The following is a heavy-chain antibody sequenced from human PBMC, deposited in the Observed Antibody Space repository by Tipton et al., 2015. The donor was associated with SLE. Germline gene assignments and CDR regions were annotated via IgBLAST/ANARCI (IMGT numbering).Heavy chain of an antibody. CDR2: ISSSSSYI. CDR1: GFSISTYG. J-gene: IGHJ3*02. V-gene: IGHV3-21*04. D-gene: IGHD1-14*01. Sequence: SLRLSCAPSGFSISTYGMAWVRQPPGKGLEWVSSISSSSSYIYYADSVKGRFTISRDNAKNSLYLQMNSLKTEDTAVYYCTRPSNQGAYPFDIWGQGTMVTVSS. CDR3: TRPSNQGAYPFDI.